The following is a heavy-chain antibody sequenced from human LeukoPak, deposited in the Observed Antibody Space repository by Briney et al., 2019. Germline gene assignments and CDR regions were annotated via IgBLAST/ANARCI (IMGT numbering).Heavy chain of an antibody. CDR1: GFTFSGYS. J-gene: IGHJ5*02. D-gene: IGHD1-26*01. V-gene: IGHV3-48*04. CDR3: ARVGWAAGWFDP. CDR2: ISSSGSTI. Sequence: GGSLRLSCAASGFTFSGYSMNWVRQAPGKGLEWVSYISSSGSTIYYADSVKGRFTISRDNAKNSLYLQMNSLRAEDTAVYYCARVGWAAGWFDPWGQGTLVTVSS.